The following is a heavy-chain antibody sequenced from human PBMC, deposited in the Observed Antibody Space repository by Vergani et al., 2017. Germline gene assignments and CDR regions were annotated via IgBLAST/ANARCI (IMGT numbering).Heavy chain of an antibody. D-gene: IGHD3-3*01. CDR3: AREFLEWLLSRGMYYYGMDV. Sequence: QVQLVESGGGVVQPGRSLRLSCAASGFTFSSYAMHWVRQAPGKGLEWVAVISYDGSNKYYADSVKGRFTISRDNSKNTLYLQMNSLRAEDTAVYYCAREFLEWLLSRGMYYYGMDVWGQGTTVTVSS. J-gene: IGHJ6*02. CDR2: ISYDGSNK. V-gene: IGHV3-30*04. CDR1: GFTFSSYA.